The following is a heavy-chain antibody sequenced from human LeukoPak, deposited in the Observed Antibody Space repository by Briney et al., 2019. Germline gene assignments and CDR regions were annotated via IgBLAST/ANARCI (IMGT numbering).Heavy chain of an antibody. V-gene: IGHV4-59*11. CDR2: VYNSGTT. CDR3: ARDAY. CDR1: GVSLGSHY. J-gene: IGHJ4*02. Sequence: LETLSLTCTVSGVSLGSHYWSWIRQSPGKGLEWIGCVYNSGTTVYNPSLTGRVTISVDTSKNQYSLNLRSVTAADAAVYYCARDAYWGQGILVTVSS.